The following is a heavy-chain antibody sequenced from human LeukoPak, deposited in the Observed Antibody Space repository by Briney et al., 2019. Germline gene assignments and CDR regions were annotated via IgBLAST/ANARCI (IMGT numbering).Heavy chain of an antibody. CDR3: ARATYYYGSGSYYAGAQSY. D-gene: IGHD3-10*01. J-gene: IGHJ4*02. CDR1: GGSISSSSYY. V-gene: IGHV4-39*07. Sequence: PSETLSLTCTVSGGSISSSSYYWGWIRQPPGKGLEWIGSIYYSGSTYYNPSLKSRVTISVDTSKNQFSLKLSSVTAADTAVYYCARATYYYGSGSYYAGAQSYWGQGTLVTVSS. CDR2: IYYSGST.